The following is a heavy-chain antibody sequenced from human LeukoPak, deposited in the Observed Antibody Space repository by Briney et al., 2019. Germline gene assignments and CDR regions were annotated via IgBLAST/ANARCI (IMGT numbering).Heavy chain of an antibody. Sequence: PSETLSLTCTVSGGSISSSSYYWGWIRQPPGKGLEWIGSIYYSGNTYYNPSLKSRVTISVDTSMNQFSLKLSSVTAADTAVYYCVMITFGGVIVIDYWGQGTLVTVSS. CDR2: IYYSGNT. CDR3: VMITFGGVIVIDY. V-gene: IGHV4-39*01. J-gene: IGHJ4*02. CDR1: GGSISSSSYY. D-gene: IGHD3-16*02.